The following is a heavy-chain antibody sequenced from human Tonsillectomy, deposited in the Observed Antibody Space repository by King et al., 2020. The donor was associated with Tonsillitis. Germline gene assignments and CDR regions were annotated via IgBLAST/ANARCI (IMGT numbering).Heavy chain of an antibody. CDR3: ASRGYRYATYYYFDY. J-gene: IGHJ4*02. D-gene: IGHD5-18*01. CDR1: GCTFSSYA. V-gene: IGHV3-23*04. CDR2: ISGSGGST. Sequence: VQLVESGGGLVQPGGSLRLSCAASGCTFSSYAMSWVRQAPGKGLEWVSVISGSGGSTYYADSVKGRFTISRDNSKNTLYLQMNSLRAEDTAVYYCASRGYRYATYYYFDYWGQGTLVTVSS.